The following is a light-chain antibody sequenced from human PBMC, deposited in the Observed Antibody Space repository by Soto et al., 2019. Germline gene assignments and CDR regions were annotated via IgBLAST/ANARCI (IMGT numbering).Light chain of an antibody. CDR1: QSISTW. CDR3: QQYNSYSRT. J-gene: IGKJ1*01. CDR2: KAS. V-gene: IGKV1-5*03. Sequence: DIQMTQSPSTLSASVGDRVTITCRASQSISTWLAWYQQKPGKAPKLLIYKASSIESGVPSRFSGSGSGTEFTLTISSVQPDDFATYYCQQYNSYSRTFGQGTKVEIK.